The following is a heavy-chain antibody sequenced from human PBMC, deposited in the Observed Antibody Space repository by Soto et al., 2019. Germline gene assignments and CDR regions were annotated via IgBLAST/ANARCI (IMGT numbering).Heavy chain of an antibody. D-gene: IGHD3-16*02. CDR1: GYTFTGYY. V-gene: IGHV1-2*04. J-gene: IGHJ5*02. CDR3: ARGYDYVWGSYRYTSWFDP. Sequence: ASVKVCCKASGYTFTGYYMHWVRQAPGQGLEWMGWINPNSGGTNYAQKFQGWVTMTRDTSISTAYMELSRLRSDDTAVYYCARGYDYVWGSYRYTSWFDPWGQVPLGPVSS. CDR2: INPNSGGT.